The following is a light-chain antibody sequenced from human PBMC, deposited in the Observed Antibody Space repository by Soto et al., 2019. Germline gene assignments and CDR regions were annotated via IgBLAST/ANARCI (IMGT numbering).Light chain of an antibody. Sequence: EIVLTQSPGTLSLSRGEKADFSCRASQSVSSNYLACYQQKPGQAPRLLIYGASSRATGIPDRFSGSGSGTDFTLTISRLEPEDFAVYYCQQYGSSFGPGTKVDIK. CDR3: QQYGSS. V-gene: IGKV3-20*01. CDR1: QSVSSNY. CDR2: GAS. J-gene: IGKJ3*01.